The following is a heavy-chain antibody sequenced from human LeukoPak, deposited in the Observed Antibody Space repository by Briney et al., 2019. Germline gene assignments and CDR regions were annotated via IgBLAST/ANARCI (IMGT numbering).Heavy chain of an antibody. Sequence: SETQSLTCTVSGGSISSSSYYWGWIRQPPGKGLEWIGSIYYSGNTYYNPSLKSRVTISVDTSKNQFSLKLSSVTAADTAVYYCAREYSIYYYMDVWGKGTTVTVSS. CDR3: AREYSIYYYMDV. V-gene: IGHV4-39*07. CDR1: GGSISSSSYY. CDR2: IYYSGNT. D-gene: IGHD4-11*01. J-gene: IGHJ6*03.